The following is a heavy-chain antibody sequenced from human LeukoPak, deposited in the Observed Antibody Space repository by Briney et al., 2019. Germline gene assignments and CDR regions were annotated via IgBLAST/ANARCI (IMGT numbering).Heavy chain of an antibody. CDR2: IKQDGSEK. J-gene: IGHJ4*02. D-gene: IGHD3-10*01. CDR3: ARGHVLLWFGGEYYFDY. CDR1: GFTFSSHW. V-gene: IGHV3-7*03. Sequence: PGGSLRLSCAASGFTFSSHWMSWVRQAPGKGLEWVANIKQDGSEKYYVDSVKGRFTISRDNAKNSLYLQMNSLRAEDTAVYYCARGHVLLWFGGEYYFDYWGQGTLVTVSS.